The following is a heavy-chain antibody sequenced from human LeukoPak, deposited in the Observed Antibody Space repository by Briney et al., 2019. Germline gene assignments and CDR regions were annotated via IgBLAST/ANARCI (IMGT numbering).Heavy chain of an antibody. J-gene: IGHJ3*02. V-gene: IGHV4-4*09. CDR3: ARQKCTSASCLTKNAFDI. D-gene: IGHD2-2*01. CDR1: GSISGYY. CDR2: IYTSGST. Sequence: SETLSLTCTVSGSISGYYWSWIRQPPGKGLEWIGYIYTSGSTNYNPSLESRVTISVDTSKNQFTLDLSSVTAADTAVYYCARQKCTSASCLTKNAFDIWGQGTMVTVSS.